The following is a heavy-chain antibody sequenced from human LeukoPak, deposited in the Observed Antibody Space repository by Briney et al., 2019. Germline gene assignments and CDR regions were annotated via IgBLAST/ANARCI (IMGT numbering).Heavy chain of an antibody. J-gene: IGHJ4*02. D-gene: IGHD3-22*01. V-gene: IGHV4-34*01. CDR2: VAHKGHTVYSPTLNR. CDR3: VRQGTNSGYYLLDY. Sequence: SETLSLTCAVYGAALSEYYWSWIRQSPGKGLEWIGEVAHKGHTVYSPTLNRKYNPSFKSRVTMSVDPSKNQFSLKLTSVTVADTATYYCVRQGTNSGYYLLDYWGQGHLVIVSS. CDR1: GAALSEYY.